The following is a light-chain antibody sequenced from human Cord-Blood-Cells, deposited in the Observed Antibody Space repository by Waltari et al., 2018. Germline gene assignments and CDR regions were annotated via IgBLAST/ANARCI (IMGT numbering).Light chain of an antibody. J-gene: IGKJ4*01. CDR3: QQSYSTPLT. Sequence: DIQMTQSPSSLSASVGDRVPITCRASQSISSYLNLYQQKPGKATKLLFYAASSLQSGVPSRFSGSGSGTDFTLTISSLQPEDFATYYCQQSYSTPLTFGGGTKVEIK. V-gene: IGKV1-39*01. CDR2: AAS. CDR1: QSISSY.